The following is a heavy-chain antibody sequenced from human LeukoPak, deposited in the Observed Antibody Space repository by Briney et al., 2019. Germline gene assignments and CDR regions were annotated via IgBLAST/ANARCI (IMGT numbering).Heavy chain of an antibody. CDR1: GLTFSDYA. V-gene: IGHV3-23*01. D-gene: IGHD2-21*02. CDR3: AKDSPSVTATPHDY. J-gene: IGHJ4*02. CDR2: ISSYGSST. Sequence: GGSLRLSCAASGLTFSDYAMSWVRQAPGKGLDWVSTISSYGSSTYYADSVKGRFTISRDNSKNTLYLQMNSLRAEDTAVYFCAKDSPSVTATPHDYWGQGALVTVSS.